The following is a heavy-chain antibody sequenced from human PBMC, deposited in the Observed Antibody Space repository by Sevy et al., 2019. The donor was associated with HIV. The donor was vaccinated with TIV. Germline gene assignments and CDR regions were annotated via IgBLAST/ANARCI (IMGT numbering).Heavy chain of an antibody. Sequence: ASVKVSGKVTGYTLTGFSMHWVRQTPGEGLEWMGTFDPEDGETIYAQKFQGRVIMTEDTSADTAHMDLSSLTSEDTAVYYCATTKDYYDSSGYPFDYWGQGTLVTVSS. CDR1: GYTLTGFS. J-gene: IGHJ4*02. CDR3: ATTKDYYDSSGYPFDY. V-gene: IGHV1-24*01. CDR2: FDPEDGET. D-gene: IGHD3-22*01.